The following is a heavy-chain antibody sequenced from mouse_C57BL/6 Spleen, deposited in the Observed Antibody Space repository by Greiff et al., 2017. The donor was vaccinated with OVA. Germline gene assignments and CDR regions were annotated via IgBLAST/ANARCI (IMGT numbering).Heavy chain of an antibody. J-gene: IGHJ3*01. CDR2: INPSTGGT. CDR3: ARSGYDYEFAY. Sequence: VQLKQSGPELVKPGASVKISCKASGYSFTGYYMNWVKQSPEKSLEWIGEINPSTGGTTYNQKFKAKATLTVDKSSSTAYMQLKSLTSEDSAVYYCARSGYDYEFAYWGQGTLVTVSA. D-gene: IGHD2-4*01. CDR1: GYSFTGYY. V-gene: IGHV1-42*01.